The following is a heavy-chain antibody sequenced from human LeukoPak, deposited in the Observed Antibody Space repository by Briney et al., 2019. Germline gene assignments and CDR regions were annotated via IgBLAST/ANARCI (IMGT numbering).Heavy chain of an antibody. J-gene: IGHJ4*02. Sequence: PGGTLRLSCSASGFTFSTYGMNWVRQAPGKGLEWVSAISGSGGSTYYADSVKGRFTISRDNSKNTLYLQMNSLRAEDTAVYYCAGRGSGNYFDFWGQGTLVTVSS. CDR3: AGRGSGNYFDF. V-gene: IGHV3-23*01. CDR1: GFTFSTYG. D-gene: IGHD3-10*01. CDR2: ISGSGGST.